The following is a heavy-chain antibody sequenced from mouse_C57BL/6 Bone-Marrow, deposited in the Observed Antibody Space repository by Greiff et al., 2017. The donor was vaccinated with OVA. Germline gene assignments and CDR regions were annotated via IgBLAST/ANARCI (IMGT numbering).Heavy chain of an antibody. V-gene: IGHV1-69*01. J-gene: IGHJ3*01. CDR2: IDPSDSYT. D-gene: IGHD2-12*01. Sequence: QVQLQQPGAELVMPGASVKLSCKASGYTFTSYWMHWVKQRPGQGLEWIGEIDPSDSYTNYNQKFKGKSTLTIDKSSSTAYMQLSSLTSEDSAVYYWARGGYYIGAWFAYWGQGTLVTVSA. CDR3: ARGGYYIGAWFAY. CDR1: GYTFTSYW.